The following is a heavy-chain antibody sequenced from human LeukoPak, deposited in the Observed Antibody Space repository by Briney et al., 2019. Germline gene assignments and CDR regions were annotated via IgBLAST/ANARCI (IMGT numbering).Heavy chain of an antibody. CDR2: IYIHGTT. Sequence: SETLSLTCTVSGDPISSGSFYWSWIRQPAGKALEWIGRIYIHGTTSYNPSLRGRVSISVDKSKNQFSLNLSSVTAADTAVYYCARLNTRDSSGYYYLDYWGQGTLVTVSA. J-gene: IGHJ4*02. D-gene: IGHD3-22*01. V-gene: IGHV4-61*02. CDR1: GDPISSGSFY. CDR3: ARLNTRDSSGYYYLDY.